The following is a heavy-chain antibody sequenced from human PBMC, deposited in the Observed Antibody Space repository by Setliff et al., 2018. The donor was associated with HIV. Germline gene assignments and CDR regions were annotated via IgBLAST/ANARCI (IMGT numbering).Heavy chain of an antibody. CDR1: GGTFSLYA. V-gene: IGHV1-69*13. CDR2: IIPIFNTA. D-gene: IGHD3-16*01. J-gene: IGHJ4*02. CDR3: ARDATYDYVWGTSSLVLDY. Sequence: SVKVSCKASGGTFSLYAINWVRQAPGQGLEWMGGIIPIFNTANYAQKFQGRVTITADGSTSTLYMELSSLRSEDTAVYYCARDATYDYVWGTSSLVLDYWGQGTLVTVSS.